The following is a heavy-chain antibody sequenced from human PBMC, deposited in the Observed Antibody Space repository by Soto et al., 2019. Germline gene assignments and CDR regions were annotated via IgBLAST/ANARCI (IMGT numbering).Heavy chain of an antibody. CDR3: VACDYGHRFFHS. CDR2: IYSSGNT. CDR1: AGSISSYY. J-gene: IGHJ4*02. V-gene: IGHV4-59*08. D-gene: IGHD4-17*01. Sequence: QVQLQESGPGLVKPSETLSLTCTVSAGSISSYYWSWIRQPPGKEPEWIGYIYSSGNTKYNPSLESRLTISVDASKNQFFLNLHAVPAADTAVYYCVACDYGHRFFHSWGQGTLVTVSS.